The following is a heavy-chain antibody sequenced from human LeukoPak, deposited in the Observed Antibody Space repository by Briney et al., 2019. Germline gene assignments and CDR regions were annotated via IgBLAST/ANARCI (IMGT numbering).Heavy chain of an antibody. V-gene: IGHV3-48*04. CDR2: ISSSSSTI. Sequence: GGSLRLSCAASGFTFSSYSMNWVRQAPGKGLEWVSYISSSSSTIYYADSVKGRFTISRDNAKNSLYLQMNSLRAEDTAVYYCAYGSGSYGAFDIWGQGTMVTVSS. CDR1: GFTFSSYS. J-gene: IGHJ3*02. D-gene: IGHD3-10*01. CDR3: AYGSGSYGAFDI.